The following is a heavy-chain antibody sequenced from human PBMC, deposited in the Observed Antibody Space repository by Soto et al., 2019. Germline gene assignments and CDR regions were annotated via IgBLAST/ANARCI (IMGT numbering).Heavy chain of an antibody. D-gene: IGHD4-4*01. CDR3: ARDQKREVTTSEFYGMDV. Sequence: ASVKVSCKASGYTFTSYYMHWVRQAPGQGLEWMGIINPSGGSTSYAQKFQGRVTMTRDTSTSTVYMELSSLRSEDTAVYYCARDQKREVTTSEFYGMDVWGQGPTVTVSS. J-gene: IGHJ6*02. CDR2: INPSGGST. V-gene: IGHV1-46*01. CDR1: GYTFTSYY.